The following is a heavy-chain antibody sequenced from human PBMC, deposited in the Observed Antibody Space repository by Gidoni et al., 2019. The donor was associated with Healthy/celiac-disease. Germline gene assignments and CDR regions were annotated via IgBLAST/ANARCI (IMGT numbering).Heavy chain of an antibody. CDR2: IRSKAYGGTT. Sequence: EVQLVESGGGLVQPGRSLRLSCTASGFTFGDYAMSWFRQAPGKGMEWVGFIRSKAYGGTTEYAASVKGRFTISRDDSKSIAYLQMNSLKTEDTAVYYCTRQVSGYSPGYFDYWGQGTLVTVSS. CDR1: GFTFGDYA. D-gene: IGHD5-18*01. V-gene: IGHV3-49*03. J-gene: IGHJ4*02. CDR3: TRQVSGYSPGYFDY.